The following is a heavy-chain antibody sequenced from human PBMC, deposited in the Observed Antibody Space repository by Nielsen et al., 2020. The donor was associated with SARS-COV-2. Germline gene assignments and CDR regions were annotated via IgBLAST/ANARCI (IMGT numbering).Heavy chain of an antibody. CDR3: AKEKDSSGWFDY. CDR2: ISGSGGRT. D-gene: IGHD3-22*01. V-gene: IGHV3-23*01. Sequence: GGSLRLSCAASGFTFSSYSMNWVRQAPGKGLEWVSAISGSGGRTHYADSVKGRFTISRDNSKSTLYLQLNSLRVDDTAIYYCAKEKDSSGWFDYWGQGTLVTVSS. J-gene: IGHJ4*02. CDR1: GFTFSSYS.